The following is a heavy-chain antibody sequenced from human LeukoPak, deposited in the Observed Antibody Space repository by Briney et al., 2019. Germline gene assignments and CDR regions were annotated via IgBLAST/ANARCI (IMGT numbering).Heavy chain of an antibody. D-gene: IGHD6-13*01. V-gene: IGHV3-30*02. J-gene: IGHJ6*03. CDR1: GFTFSSYG. CDR3: AKGQRGIASAGVMDV. Sequence: PGGSLRLSCAASGFTFSSYGMHWVRQAPGKGLEWVAVIWSTGANKYYADTVKGRFTISRDNAKNILSLQMNSLRAEDTAVYYCAKGQRGIASAGVMDVWGRGTTVAVSS. CDR2: IWSTGANK.